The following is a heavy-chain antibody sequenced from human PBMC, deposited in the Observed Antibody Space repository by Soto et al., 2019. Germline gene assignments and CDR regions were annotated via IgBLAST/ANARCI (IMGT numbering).Heavy chain of an antibody. CDR2: IKSKTDGGTT. CDR3: ARNPVVVPAAIMDY. CDR1: GFTFSNAW. Sequence: GGSLRLSCAASGFTFSNAWMNWVRQAPGKGLEWVGRIKSKTDGGTTDYAAPVKGRFTISRDNSKNTLYLQMNSLRAEDTAVYYCARNPVVVPAAIMDYWGQGTLVTVSS. J-gene: IGHJ4*02. V-gene: IGHV3-15*07. D-gene: IGHD2-2*01.